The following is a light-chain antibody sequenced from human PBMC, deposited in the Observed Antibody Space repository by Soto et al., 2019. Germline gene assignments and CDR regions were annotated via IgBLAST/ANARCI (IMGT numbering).Light chain of an antibody. CDR3: QTWDSNTHSP. CDR2: LEDSGTN. V-gene: IGLV4-60*03. CDR1: RGHSNHI. Sequence: QSVLTQTSSVSASPGSSVKLTCTLDRGHSNHIIAWHQQQPGKAPRFLMKLEDSGTNIKGSGVPDRFSGFSSGADRYLIISNLQSEDEAAYYCQTWDSNTHSPFGGGTKLTVL. J-gene: IGLJ2*01.